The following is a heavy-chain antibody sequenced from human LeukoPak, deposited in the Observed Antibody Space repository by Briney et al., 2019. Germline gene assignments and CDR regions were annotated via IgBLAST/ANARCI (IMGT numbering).Heavy chain of an antibody. Sequence: SETLSLTCTVSGGPISGGSYYWGWIRQPPGKGLEWIGSIYYSGSTYYNPSLKSRVTISVDTSKNQFSLKLSSVTAADTAVYYCARRAAAGLSHAFDIWGQGTMVTVSS. CDR2: IYYSGST. J-gene: IGHJ3*02. CDR1: GGPISGGSYY. D-gene: IGHD6-13*01. CDR3: ARRAAAGLSHAFDI. V-gene: IGHV4-39*01.